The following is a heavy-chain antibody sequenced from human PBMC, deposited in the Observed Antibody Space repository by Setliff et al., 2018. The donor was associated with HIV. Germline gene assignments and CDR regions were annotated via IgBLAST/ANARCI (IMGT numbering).Heavy chain of an antibody. CDR1: GYTFTSYG. J-gene: IGHJ4*02. CDR2: ISVYNGNT. D-gene: IGHD2-15*01. V-gene: IGHV1-18*01. Sequence: ASVKVSCKASGYTFTSYGVTWVRQAPGQGLEWMGWISVYNGNTNYAQKLQGRVTMTTDTSTSTAYMELRSLRSDDTAVYYCARVYCSGGSCFTFDYWAREPWSPSPQ. CDR3: ARVYCSGGSCFTFDY.